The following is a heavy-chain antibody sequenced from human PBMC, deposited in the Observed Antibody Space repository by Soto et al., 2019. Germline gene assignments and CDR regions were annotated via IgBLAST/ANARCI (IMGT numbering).Heavy chain of an antibody. J-gene: IGHJ4*02. CDR1: GFTLSDHY. V-gene: IGHV3-72*01. CDR3: VRWDIGSPDY. Sequence: EVQLVESGGGLVQPGGSLRLSCAASGFTLSDHYMDWVRQAPGKGLEWVGRTKNKANRYTTEYAASVKGRFTISRDDSENSLYLQINSLKTEDTAVYYCVRWDIGSPDYWGQGTLVTVSS. CDR2: TKNKANRYTT. D-gene: IGHD1-26*01.